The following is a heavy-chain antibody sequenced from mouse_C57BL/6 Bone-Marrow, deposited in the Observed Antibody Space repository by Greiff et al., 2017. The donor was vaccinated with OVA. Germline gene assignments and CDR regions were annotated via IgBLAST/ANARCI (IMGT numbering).Heavy chain of an antibody. CDR2: IFPGSGST. Sequence: QVQLQQSGPELVKPGASVKISCKASGYTFTAYFINWVKQRPGQGLEWIGWIFPGSGSTYYHETFKGKATLTVDKSSSTAYMLLSSLTSEDSAVYFCAPRYYGSSPFAYWGQGTLVTVSA. V-gene: IGHV1-75*01. CDR1: GYTFTAYF. D-gene: IGHD1-1*01. CDR3: APRYYGSSPFAY. J-gene: IGHJ3*01.